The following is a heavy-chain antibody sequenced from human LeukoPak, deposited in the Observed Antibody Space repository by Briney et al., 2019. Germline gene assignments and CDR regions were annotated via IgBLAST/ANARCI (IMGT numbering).Heavy chain of an antibody. V-gene: IGHV3-15*01. J-gene: IGHJ4*02. D-gene: IGHD3-10*01. CDR3: TALLWFGETDFDY. CDR1: GFTFSNAW. CDR2: IKSKTDGGTT. Sequence: GGSLRLSCAASGFTFSNAWMSWVRQAPGKGLEWVGRIKSKTDGGTTDYAAPVKGRFTISRDDSKNTLYLQMNSLRTEDTAVYYCTALLWFGETDFDYWGQGTLVTVSS.